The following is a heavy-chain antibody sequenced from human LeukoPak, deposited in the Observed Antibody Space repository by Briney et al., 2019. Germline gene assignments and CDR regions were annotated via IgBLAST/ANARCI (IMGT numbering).Heavy chain of an antibody. J-gene: IGHJ3*02. D-gene: IGHD3-22*01. V-gene: IGHV3-21*01. CDR2: ISSSSSYI. Sequence: GGSLRLSCAASGFTFSSYSMNWVRQAPGKGLEWVSSISSSSSYIYYADSVKGRFTISRDNAKNPLYLQMNSLRAEDTAVYYCASFHYYDSSGGIWGQGTMVTVSS. CDR1: GFTFSSYS. CDR3: ASFHYYDSSGGI.